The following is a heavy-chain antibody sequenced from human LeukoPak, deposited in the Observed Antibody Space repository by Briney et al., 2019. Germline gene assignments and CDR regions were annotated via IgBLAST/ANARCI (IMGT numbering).Heavy chain of an antibody. Sequence: SETLSLTCTVSGGSISSYYWSWVRQPPGKGLEWIGFVYYTGSTNYSPSLKSRVTISVDASKNQFSLKLSSVTAADTAVYYCAREVKTYYYYYMDVWGKGTTVTVSS. CDR1: GGSISSYY. CDR3: AREVKTYYYYYMDV. J-gene: IGHJ6*03. CDR2: VYYTGST. V-gene: IGHV4-59*12. D-gene: IGHD2-21*01.